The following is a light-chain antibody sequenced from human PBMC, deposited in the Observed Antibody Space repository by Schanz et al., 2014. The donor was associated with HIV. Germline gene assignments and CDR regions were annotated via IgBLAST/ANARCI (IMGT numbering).Light chain of an antibody. J-gene: IGLJ3*02. Sequence: QSALTQPASVSGSPGQSITISCTGTSSDVGGSDSVSWFQQNPGKAPRLLIYDVTNRPSGVSHRFSGSKSGNTASLTISGLQAEDEADYYCSSYTSTSTRVFGGGTKPTVL. CDR2: DVT. CDR1: SSDVGGSDS. CDR3: SSYTSTSTRV. V-gene: IGLV2-14*03.